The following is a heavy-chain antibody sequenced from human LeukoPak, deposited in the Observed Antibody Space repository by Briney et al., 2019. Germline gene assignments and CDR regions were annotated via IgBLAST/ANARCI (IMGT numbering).Heavy chain of an antibody. CDR3: AKGGRTTMIVVVTRPYFDY. V-gene: IGHV3-23*01. J-gene: IGHJ4*02. D-gene: IGHD3-22*01. Sequence: PGGSLRLSCAASGFTFNSYAMSWVRQAPGKGLEWVSTISGGDNNTYYADSVKGRFTISRDNSKNTLYLQMNSLRAEDTAVYYCAKGGRTTMIVVVTRPYFDYWGQGTLVTVSS. CDR2: ISGGDNNT. CDR1: GFTFNSYA.